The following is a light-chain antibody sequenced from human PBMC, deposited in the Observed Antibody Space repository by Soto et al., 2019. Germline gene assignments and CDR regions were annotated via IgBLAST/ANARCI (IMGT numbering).Light chain of an antibody. CDR3: QQRHMWPIT. CDR2: DAY. V-gene: IGKV3-11*01. CDR1: QSFRGL. J-gene: IGKJ5*01. Sequence: VLTPSPFTVSLSPGDSATFSCRASQSFRGLLAWYQQKPGQAPRLLIYDAYNRATGIPPRFSGSGSGTDFTLTISSLEPEDSAVYYCQQRHMWPITFGQGARLEI.